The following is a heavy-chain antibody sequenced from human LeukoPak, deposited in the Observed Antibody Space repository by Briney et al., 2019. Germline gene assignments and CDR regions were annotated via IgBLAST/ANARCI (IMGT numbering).Heavy chain of an antibody. CDR3: ARAGYAYEGQQCNWFDP. J-gene: IGHJ5*02. Sequence: PSETLSLTCTVSGGSISSSSYHWGWIRQPPGNGLEWIGSIDYSGSTYHNPSLKSRVTISVDTSKNRFSLKLTSVTAADTAVYYCARAGYAYEGQQCNWFDPWGQGTLVTVSS. CDR1: GGSISSSSYH. V-gene: IGHV4-39*07. CDR2: IDYSGST. D-gene: IGHD3-16*01.